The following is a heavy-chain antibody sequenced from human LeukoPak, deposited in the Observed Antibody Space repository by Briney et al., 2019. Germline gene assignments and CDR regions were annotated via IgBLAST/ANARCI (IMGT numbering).Heavy chain of an antibody. CDR2: INPNTGDT. CDR1: GYTFTGYY. Sequence: ASVKVSCKASGYTFTGYYLHWVRQAPGHGLEWMGWINPNTGDTNYAQKFQGRVTMTRDTSITTAYLELSRLRSDDTAVYYCARDRLAAANYYYYYMDVWGKGTTVTVSS. CDR3: ARDRLAAANYYYYYMDV. J-gene: IGHJ6*03. D-gene: IGHD6-13*01. V-gene: IGHV1-2*02.